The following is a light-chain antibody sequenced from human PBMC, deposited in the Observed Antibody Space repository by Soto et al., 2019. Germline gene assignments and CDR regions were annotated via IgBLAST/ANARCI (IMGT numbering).Light chain of an antibody. V-gene: IGKV1-9*01. CDR2: GVS. CDR1: QGISTY. CDR3: QQYFSYPYT. Sequence: DIQMTQSPSALSASVGDRVTITCRASQGISTYLAWYQQKPGTAPNLLIYGVSSLQTGVPSRFSGSGSGTDFTLIISSLQSEDFATYYCQQYFSYPYTFGQGTKVDIK. J-gene: IGKJ2*01.